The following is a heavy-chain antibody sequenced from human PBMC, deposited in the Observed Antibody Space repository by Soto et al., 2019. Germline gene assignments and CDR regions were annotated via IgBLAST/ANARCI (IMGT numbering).Heavy chain of an antibody. D-gene: IGHD1-1*01. V-gene: IGHV4-31*03. CDR1: GGSISSGGYY. CDR3: ARDWTTGYYYYGMDV. Sequence: SETLSLTCTVSGGSISSGGYYWSWIRQHPGKGLEWIGYIYYSGSTYYNPSLKSRVTISVDTSKNQFSLKLSSVTAVDTAVYYCARDWTTGYYYYGMDVWGQGTTVTVSS. J-gene: IGHJ6*02. CDR2: IYYSGST.